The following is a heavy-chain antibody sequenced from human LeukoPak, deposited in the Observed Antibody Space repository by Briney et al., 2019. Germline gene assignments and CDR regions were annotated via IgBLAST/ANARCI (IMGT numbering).Heavy chain of an antibody. Sequence: GGSLRLSCAASGFTVSSAFMSWVRQAPGKGLEWVSVIYSGGTTYSADSVKGRFTISRDNSKNTLYLQMNSLRAEDTAVYYCARNLRLGELSFGNWGRGTLVTVSS. CDR1: GFTVSSAF. D-gene: IGHD3-16*02. CDR2: IYSGGTT. CDR3: ARNLRLGELSFGN. J-gene: IGHJ4*02. V-gene: IGHV3-53*01.